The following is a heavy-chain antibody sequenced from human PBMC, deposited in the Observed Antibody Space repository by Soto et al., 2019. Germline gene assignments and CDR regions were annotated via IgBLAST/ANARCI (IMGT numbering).Heavy chain of an antibody. CDR3: AREGGVSGWYWGGAY. Sequence: GGSLRLSCAASGFTFSSFPMHWVRQAPGKGLERVALISYDGSNKYYTDSVKGRFTISRDNSKNTLYLQMNSLRAEDTALYYCAREGGVSGWYWGGAYWGQGTPVTVSS. J-gene: IGHJ4*02. CDR1: GFTFSSFP. CDR2: ISYDGSNK. V-gene: IGHV3-30-3*01. D-gene: IGHD6-19*01.